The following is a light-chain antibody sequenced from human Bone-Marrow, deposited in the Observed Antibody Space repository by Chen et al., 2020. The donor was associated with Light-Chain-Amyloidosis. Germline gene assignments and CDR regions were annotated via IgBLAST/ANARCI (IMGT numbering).Light chain of an antibody. Sequence: QSALTQPASVSGSPGQSITLSCPGTSSDVGSYNLVSWYQQHPGKAPKLMIYDDNKRPSGVSNRFSGSKPGNTASLTISGLQADDEADYYCCSYAGSSTWVFGGGTKLTVL. V-gene: IGLV2-23*01. CDR1: SSDVGSYNL. J-gene: IGLJ3*02. CDR3: CSYAGSSTWV. CDR2: DDN.